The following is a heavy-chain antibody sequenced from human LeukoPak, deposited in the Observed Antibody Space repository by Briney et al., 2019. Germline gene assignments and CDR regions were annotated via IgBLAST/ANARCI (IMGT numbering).Heavy chain of an antibody. J-gene: IGHJ6*03. CDR2: ISGSGDTT. CDR1: GFTFTNFA. D-gene: IGHD4-17*01. V-gene: IGHV3-23*01. CDR3: AKGTATVTSIYYYMDV. Sequence: GGSLRLSCAASGFTFTNFAMSWVRQASGKGLEWVSAISGSGDTTYYANSVKGRFTIFRDDSKNTLYLQMNSLRAKGTAVYYCAKGTATVTSIYYYMDVWGKGTTVTVSS.